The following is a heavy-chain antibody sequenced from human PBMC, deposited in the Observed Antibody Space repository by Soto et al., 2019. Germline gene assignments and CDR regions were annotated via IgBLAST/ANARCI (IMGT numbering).Heavy chain of an antibody. CDR1: GFTFSYYW. J-gene: IGHJ3*01. CDR2: IHSDGSST. Sequence: EVQLVESEGGLVQPGGSLRLSCAASGFTFSYYWMHWVRQAPGQGLVWVSRIHSDGSSTTYADSVKGRFTISRDNAKNTLYLQMDGLRAEDTAGYYCARGDRGAFDLWGQGTMVTVSS. CDR3: ARGDRGAFDL. D-gene: IGHD2-21*02. V-gene: IGHV3-74*01.